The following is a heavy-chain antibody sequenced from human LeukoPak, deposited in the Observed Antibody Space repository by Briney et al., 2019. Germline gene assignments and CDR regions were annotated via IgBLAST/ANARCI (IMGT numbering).Heavy chain of an antibody. D-gene: IGHD3-22*01. CDR2: ISAYNGNT. Sequence: ASVKVSCKASGYTFTSYGISWVRQAPGQGLEWMGWISAYNGNTNYAQKLQGRVTMTTDTSTSTAYMELRSLRSEDTAVYYCARQGRSGSYSAFSWFDPWGQGTLVTVSS. CDR1: GYTFTSYG. V-gene: IGHV1-18*01. CDR3: ARQGRSGSYSAFSWFDP. J-gene: IGHJ5*02.